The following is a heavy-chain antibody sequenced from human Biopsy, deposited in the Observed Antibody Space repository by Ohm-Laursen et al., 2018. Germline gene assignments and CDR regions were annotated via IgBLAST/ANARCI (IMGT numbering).Heavy chain of an antibody. J-gene: IGHJ3*01. CDR2: ISPNSGGT. CDR1: GYAVNDYF. D-gene: IGHD3-16*01. CDR3: ARDIMNRITGLVARSDVFDV. Sequence: ASVKVSCKGSGYAVNDYFLHWLRQAPGQGPEWMGWISPNSGGTNYAQKFQGRVTMTTDTSTSTVYLELRRLISDDTAVYYCARDIMNRITGLVARSDVFDVWGQGTLVTVSS. V-gene: IGHV1-2*02.